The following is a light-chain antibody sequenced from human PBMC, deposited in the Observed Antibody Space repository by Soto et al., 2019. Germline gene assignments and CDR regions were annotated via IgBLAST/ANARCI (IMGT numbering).Light chain of an antibody. V-gene: IGKV1-5*03. J-gene: IGKJ2*01. Sequence: DIQMTQSPSTLSASVGDRVTITCRASQSISSWLAWYQQKPGKAPKLLIYKASSLESGVPSRFXGSGSGTEFTLTISSLQPDDFATYYCQQYNSYSSWTFGQGTKLEIK. CDR3: QQYNSYSSWT. CDR1: QSISSW. CDR2: KAS.